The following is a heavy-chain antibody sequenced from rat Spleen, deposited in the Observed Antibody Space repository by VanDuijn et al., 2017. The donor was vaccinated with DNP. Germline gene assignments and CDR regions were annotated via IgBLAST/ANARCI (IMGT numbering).Heavy chain of an antibody. CDR1: GFTFSDYY. Sequence: EVQLVESGGGLVQPGRSLKLSCAASGFTFSDYYMAWVRQAPTKGLEWVAYISYDGGSRTYYLDSVKGRITVSRDDAKSTLYLQMNSLRSEDTATYYCARLLAGRSYYFDYWGQGVMVTVSS. D-gene: IGHD1-4*01. J-gene: IGHJ2*01. CDR2: ISYDGGSRT. CDR3: ARLLAGRSYYFDY. V-gene: IGHV5-22*01.